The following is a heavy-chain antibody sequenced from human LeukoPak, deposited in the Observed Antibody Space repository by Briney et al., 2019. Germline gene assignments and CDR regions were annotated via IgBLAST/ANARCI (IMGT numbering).Heavy chain of an antibody. CDR1: GFTFGDYA. D-gene: IGHD5/OR15-5a*01. Sequence: GGSLRLSCTTSGFTFGDYALSWVRQAPGKGLEWVGFTRSITYGGTTEYAASVKGRFTILREDSKSIAYLQMNSLRSEDTGMYFCTRDVSDGMDVWGQGTTVTVSS. J-gene: IGHJ6*02. CDR3: TRDVSDGMDV. CDR2: TRSITYGGTT. V-gene: IGHV3-49*04.